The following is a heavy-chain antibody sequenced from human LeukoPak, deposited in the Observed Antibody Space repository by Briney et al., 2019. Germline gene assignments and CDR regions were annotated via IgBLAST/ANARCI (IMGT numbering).Heavy chain of an antibody. J-gene: IGHJ4*02. D-gene: IGHD3-10*01. Sequence: GGSLRLSCAVSGITLSNYGMSWVRQAPGKGLEWVAGISDSGGRTSYADSVKGRFTISRDNPKNTLYLQINSLRTEDTAVYFCAKRGVVVRVILVGFHKEAYYFDSWGQGALVTVSS. CDR2: ISDSGGRT. CDR1: GITLSNYG. CDR3: AKRGVVVRVILVGFHKEAYYFDS. V-gene: IGHV3-23*01.